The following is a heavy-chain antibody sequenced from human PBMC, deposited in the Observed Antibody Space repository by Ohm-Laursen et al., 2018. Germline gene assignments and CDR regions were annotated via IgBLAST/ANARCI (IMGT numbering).Heavy chain of an antibody. CDR1: GFTFSSYS. J-gene: IGHJ4*02. Sequence: SLRLSCAASGFTFSSYSVNWVRQAPGKGLEWVSSISSSSSYIYYADSVKGRFTISRDNAKNSLFLQMNSLRAEDTAVYYCARDDCSSTSCPDLDYWGQGTLVSVSS. CDR2: ISSSSSYI. V-gene: IGHV3-21*01. D-gene: IGHD2-2*01. CDR3: ARDDCSSTSCPDLDY.